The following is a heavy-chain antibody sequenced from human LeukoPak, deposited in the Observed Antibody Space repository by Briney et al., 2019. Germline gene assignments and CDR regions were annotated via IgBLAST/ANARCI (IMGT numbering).Heavy chain of an antibody. CDR1: GFTVSSNY. Sequence: GGSLRLSCAASGFTVSSNYMSWVRQAPGKGLEWVSVIYSGGSTYYADSVKGRFTISIDNSKNTLYLQMNSLRAEDTAVYYCARERTELYYYYYYMDVWGKGTTVTVSS. J-gene: IGHJ6*03. CDR3: ARERTELYYYYYYMDV. CDR2: IYSGGST. V-gene: IGHV3-66*02. D-gene: IGHD1-7*01.